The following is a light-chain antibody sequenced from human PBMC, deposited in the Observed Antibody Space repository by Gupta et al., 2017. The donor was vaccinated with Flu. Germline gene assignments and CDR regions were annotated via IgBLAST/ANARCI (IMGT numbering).Light chain of an antibody. V-gene: IGKV1-5*03. CDR2: RAS. CDR1: QSIGTW. Sequence: PSSLSASVGDRVTITSRASQSIGTWLAWYQQKPGEAPKVLIYRASRLQSGVPSRFTGSGSGTEFTLTISSLQPDDFAAYYCQQYNNSNYSFGQGTQLEVK. CDR3: QQYNNSNYS. J-gene: IGKJ2*03.